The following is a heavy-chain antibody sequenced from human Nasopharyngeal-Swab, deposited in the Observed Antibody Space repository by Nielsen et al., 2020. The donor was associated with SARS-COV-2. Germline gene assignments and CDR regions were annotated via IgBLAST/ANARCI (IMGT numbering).Heavy chain of an antibody. CDR3: ARLSSYVRLNYMDV. J-gene: IGHJ6*03. Sequence: GGSLRLSCKGSGYRFTNYWTAWVRQMPGKVLESMGIIYPGDSDAGYSPSFQGQVTISVDKSINATYLQWSSLKASDTAMYYCARLSSYVRLNYMDVWGKGTTVSVSS. CDR1: GYRFTNYW. D-gene: IGHD3-16*01. V-gene: IGHV5-51*01. CDR2: IYPGDSDA.